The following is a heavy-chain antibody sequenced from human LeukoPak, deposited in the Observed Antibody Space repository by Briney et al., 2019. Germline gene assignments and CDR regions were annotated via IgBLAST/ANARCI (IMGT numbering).Heavy chain of an antibody. Sequence: GGPLSHLRAPSGFPLRVYSMIEVADAPGGGREDLSYICSRSSTIYKADSVKGRFTISRDNAKNSLYLQMNTLRAEDTAVYYCARDPVYSSSWYSPPEGFDIWGQGTKVTVSP. V-gene: IGHV3-48*01. CDR3: ARDPVYSSSWYSPPEGFDI. J-gene: IGHJ3*02. CDR2: ICSRSSTI. CDR1: GFPLRVYS. D-gene: IGHD6-13*01.